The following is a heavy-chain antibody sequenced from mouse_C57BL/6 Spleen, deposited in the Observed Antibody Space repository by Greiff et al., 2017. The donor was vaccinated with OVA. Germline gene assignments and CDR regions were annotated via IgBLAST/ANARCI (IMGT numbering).Heavy chain of an antibody. CDR2: IYPGDGDP. CDR1: GYAFSSSW. CDR3: ARGEQLRGFAY. Sequence: QVQLQQSGPELVKPGASVKISCKASGYAFSSSWMNWVKQRPGKGLEWIGRIYPGDGDPNYNGKFKGKATLTADKSSSTAYMQLSSLTSEDSAVYFCARGEQLRGFAYWGQGTLVTVSA. D-gene: IGHD3-2*02. J-gene: IGHJ3*01. V-gene: IGHV1-82*01.